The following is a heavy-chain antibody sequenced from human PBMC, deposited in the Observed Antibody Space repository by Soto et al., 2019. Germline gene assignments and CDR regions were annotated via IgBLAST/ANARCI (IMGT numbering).Heavy chain of an antibody. D-gene: IGHD7-27*01. J-gene: IGHJ5*01. V-gene: IGHV4-30-4*01. CDR1: GDSISNLDYF. CDR2: IYKSATT. Sequence: SETLSLTCSVSGDSISNLDYFWAWIRQPPGQALEYIGYIYKSATTYYNPSFESRVAISVDTSKSQFSLNVTSVTATDTAVYFCARGRYCLTGRCFPNWFDSWGQGALVTVSS. CDR3: ARGRYCLTGRCFPNWFDS.